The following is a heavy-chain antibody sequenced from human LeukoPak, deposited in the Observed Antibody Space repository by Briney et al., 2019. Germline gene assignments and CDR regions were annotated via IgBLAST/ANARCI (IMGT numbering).Heavy chain of an antibody. D-gene: IGHD3-16*01. Sequence: GGSLRLSCAASGLVFDNFAMSWVRQAPGKGLVWVSTISSSGSSTYYADSVKGRFTVPRDNSKNTLDLQMNSLRDEDTAVYYCVRGLDSWGLGTLVTVSS. J-gene: IGHJ5*01. CDR3: VRGLDS. CDR2: ISSSGSST. V-gene: IGHV3-23*01. CDR1: GLVFDNFA.